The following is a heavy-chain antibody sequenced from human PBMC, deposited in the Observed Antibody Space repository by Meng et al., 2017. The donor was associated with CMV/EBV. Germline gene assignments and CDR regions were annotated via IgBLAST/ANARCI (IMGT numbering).Heavy chain of an antibody. CDR2: IRSKANSYAT. Sequence: GESLKISCAASGFTFSSYSMNWVRQASGKGLEWVGRIRSKANSYATAYAASVKGRFTISRDDSKNTAYLQMNSPKTEDTAVYYCTRLTEKQLEGGVFNWFDPWGQGTLVTVSS. J-gene: IGHJ5*02. D-gene: IGHD6-6*01. V-gene: IGHV3-73*01. CDR3: TRLTEKQLEGGVFNWFDP. CDR1: GFTFSSYS.